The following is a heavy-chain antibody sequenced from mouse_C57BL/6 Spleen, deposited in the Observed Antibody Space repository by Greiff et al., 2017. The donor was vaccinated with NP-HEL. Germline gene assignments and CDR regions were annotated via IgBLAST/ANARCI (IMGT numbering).Heavy chain of an antibody. D-gene: IGHD1-1*01. Sequence: EVQLQQSGAELVKSGATVKLSCTASGLNIKDTYMHWLKQWPEQGLEWIGRIDPPNGNTKYDPKFQSKATLTVDKSSSTAYMLLSGPTFEDSAVYYCVRIKKIVATYVDYWGQGTTLTVSS. CDR2: IDPPNGNT. J-gene: IGHJ2*01. CDR3: VRIKKIVATYVDY. CDR1: GLNIKDTY. V-gene: IGHV14-3*02.